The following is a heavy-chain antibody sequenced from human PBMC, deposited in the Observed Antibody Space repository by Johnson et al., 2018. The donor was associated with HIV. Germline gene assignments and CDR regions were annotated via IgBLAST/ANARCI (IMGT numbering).Heavy chain of an antibody. CDR3: ARDGAIAGAATEALDL. CDR2: ISDDGSNE. D-gene: IGHD1-26*01. CDR1: GFTFSSYA. J-gene: IGHJ3*01. Sequence: QMLLVESGGGVVQPGRSLRLSCAASGFTFSSYAMHWVRQAPGKGLDWVAVISDDGSNEYYADSVKGRFAIARDNSRNTVYLQMNSLRPEDTAVYYCARDGAIAGAATEALDLWGQGTMVIVSS. V-gene: IGHV3-30*09.